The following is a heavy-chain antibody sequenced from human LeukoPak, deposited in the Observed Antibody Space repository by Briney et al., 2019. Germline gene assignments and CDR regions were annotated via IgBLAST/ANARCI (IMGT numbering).Heavy chain of an antibody. CDR3: ARELSSSSRLLDS. V-gene: IGHV1-46*01. Sequence: GASVKVSCKASGYTCSSYYMHWVRQAPGQGLEWMGIINPSVGSTSHAQKFQGRVTMTRDMSMSTVYMELSSLRSEDTAVYYCARELSSSSRLLDSWGQGTLVTVSS. J-gene: IGHJ4*02. D-gene: IGHD6-6*01. CDR2: INPSVGST. CDR1: GYTCSSYY.